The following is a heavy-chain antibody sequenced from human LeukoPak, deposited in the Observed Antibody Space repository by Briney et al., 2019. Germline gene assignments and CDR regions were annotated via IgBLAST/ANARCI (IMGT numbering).Heavy chain of an antibody. D-gene: IGHD5-24*01. CDR2: INPNSGGT. Sequence: GASVKVSCKASGYTFTGYYMHWVRQAPGQGLEWMGWINPNSGGTNYAQKFQGGVTMTRDTSISTAYMELSRLRSDDTAVYYCARAGGWLQSPFDYWGQGTLVTVSS. J-gene: IGHJ4*02. V-gene: IGHV1-2*02. CDR3: ARAGGWLQSPFDY. CDR1: GYTFTGYY.